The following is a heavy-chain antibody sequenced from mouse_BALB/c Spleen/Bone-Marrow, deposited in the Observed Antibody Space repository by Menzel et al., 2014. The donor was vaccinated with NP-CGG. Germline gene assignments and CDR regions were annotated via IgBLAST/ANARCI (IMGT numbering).Heavy chain of an antibody. J-gene: IGHJ3*01. V-gene: IGHV5-6*03. D-gene: IGHD2-4*01. CDR2: ISSGGSYT. Sequence: DVHLVESGGGLVQPGGSLKLSCAASGFTFSSYGVSWVRQTPDKRLEWVATISSGGSYTYHPDSVKGRFTISRDNAKNTLYLQMSSLKSEDTAMYYCARRDYDYDGPWFAYWGQGTLVTVSA. CDR3: ARRDYDYDGPWFAY. CDR1: GFTFSSYG.